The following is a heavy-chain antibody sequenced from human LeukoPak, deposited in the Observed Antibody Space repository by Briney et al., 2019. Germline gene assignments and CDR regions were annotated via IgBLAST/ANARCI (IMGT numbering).Heavy chain of an antibody. CDR3: ARQPGYSGYDYPFDY. J-gene: IGHJ4*02. V-gene: IGHV4-34*01. Sequence: SETLSLTCAVYGGSFSGYYWSWIRQPPGKGLEWIGEINHSGSTNYNPSLKSRVTISVDTSKNQFSLKLSSVTAADTAVYYCARQPGYSGYDYPFDYWGQGTLVTVSS. D-gene: IGHD5-12*01. CDR1: GGSFSGYY. CDR2: INHSGST.